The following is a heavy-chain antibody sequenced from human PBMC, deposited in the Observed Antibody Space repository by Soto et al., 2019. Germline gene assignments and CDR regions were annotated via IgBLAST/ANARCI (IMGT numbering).Heavy chain of an antibody. D-gene: IGHD3-22*01. Sequence: SVKVSCKASGGTFSNHAVSWVRQAPGQGPEWMGGIIPLSGTTNYVQKFQGRVTITADESMTTAYMELSSLRFDDTAVYYCARGPDRSGFYLFDYWGQGTLDTVSS. V-gene: IGHV1-69*13. CDR3: ARGPDRSGFYLFDY. CDR2: IIPLSGTT. J-gene: IGHJ4*02. CDR1: GGTFSNHA.